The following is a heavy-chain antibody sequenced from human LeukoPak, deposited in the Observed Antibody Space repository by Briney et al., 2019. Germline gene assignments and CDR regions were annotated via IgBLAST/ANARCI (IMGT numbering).Heavy chain of an antibody. J-gene: IGHJ4*02. V-gene: IGHV4-30-4*01. D-gene: IGHD6-19*01. CDR3: ARGIAVSETFDY. Sequence: PSETLSLTCTVSGGSISSGDYYWSWIRQPPGKGLEWIGYIYYSGSTYYNPSLKSRVTVSVDTSKNQFSLKLSSVAAADTAVYFCARGIAVSETFDYWGQGTLVTVSS. CDR2: IYYSGST. CDR1: GGSISSGDYY.